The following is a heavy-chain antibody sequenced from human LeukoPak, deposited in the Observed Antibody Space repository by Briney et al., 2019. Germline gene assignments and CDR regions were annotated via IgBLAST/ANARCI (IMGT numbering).Heavy chain of an antibody. Sequence: ASVKVSFKASGGTFSSYAISWVRQAPGQGLEWMGRIIPIFGTANYAQKFQGRVTITTDESTSTAYMELSSLRSEDTAVYYCARDRGSGSYSQFDYWGQGTLVTVSS. CDR3: ARDRGSGSYSQFDY. CDR1: GGTFSSYA. D-gene: IGHD3-10*01. J-gene: IGHJ4*02. CDR2: IIPIFGTA. V-gene: IGHV1-69*05.